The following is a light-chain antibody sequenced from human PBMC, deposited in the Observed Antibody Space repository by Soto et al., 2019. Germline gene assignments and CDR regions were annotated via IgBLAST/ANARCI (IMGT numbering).Light chain of an antibody. Sequence: DIPMTQSPSTLSAFVGDRVTITCRASQSINSWLAWYQQKPGKAPKVLIYKASSLESGVPSRFSGSGSGTEFTLTISSLQPDDFATYYCQQYHNYSPWTFGQGTTVEMK. V-gene: IGKV1-5*03. CDR3: QQYHNYSPWT. CDR1: QSINSW. J-gene: IGKJ1*01. CDR2: KAS.